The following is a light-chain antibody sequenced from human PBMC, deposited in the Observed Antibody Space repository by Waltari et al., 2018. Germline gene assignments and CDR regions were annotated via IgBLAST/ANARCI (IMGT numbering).Light chain of an antibody. CDR2: GTF. CDR1: QTIRTTY. Sequence: EIVLTQSPGTLSLSPGEGATISCRTSQTIRTTYLAWYQQKPGQAPTLLIYGTFTRATGIPDRFTGSGSGTHFSLTISSLEPEDFATYYCQQYDISPLTFGGGTKVEIK. CDR3: QQYDISPLT. V-gene: IGKV3-20*01. J-gene: IGKJ4*01.